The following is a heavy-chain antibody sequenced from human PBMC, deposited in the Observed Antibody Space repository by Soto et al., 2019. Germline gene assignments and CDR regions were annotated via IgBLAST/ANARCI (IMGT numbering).Heavy chain of an antibody. V-gene: IGHV3-30*03. D-gene: IGHD6-13*01. CDR1: GFTFSSYG. Sequence: GGSLRLSCAASGFTFSSYGMHWVRQAPGKGLEWVAVISYDGSNKYYADSVKGRFTISRDNSKNTLYLQMNSLRAEDTAVYYWPPPSPGIAEVGTVLAYWAQGTLVPVS. CDR3: PPPSPGIAEVGTVLAY. CDR2: ISYDGSNK. J-gene: IGHJ4*02.